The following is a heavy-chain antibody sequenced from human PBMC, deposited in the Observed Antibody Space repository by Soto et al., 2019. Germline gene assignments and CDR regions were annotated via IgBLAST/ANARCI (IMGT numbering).Heavy chain of an antibody. CDR2: ISYDGSNK. D-gene: IGHD2-15*01. CDR3: AKEFCSGDTCYWRFFHY. Sequence: PGGSLRLSCAASGFTFIRFGMHWVLQAPCKGLEWVAVISYDGSNKYYADSVKGRFTISRDNSKNTLSLQMISLRAEDTAVYYCAKEFCSGDTCYWRFFHYWGQGTLVTVSS. J-gene: IGHJ4*02. V-gene: IGHV3-30*18. CDR1: GFTFIRFG.